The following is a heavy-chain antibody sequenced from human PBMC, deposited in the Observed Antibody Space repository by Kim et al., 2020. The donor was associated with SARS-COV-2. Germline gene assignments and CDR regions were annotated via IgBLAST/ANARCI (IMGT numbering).Heavy chain of an antibody. D-gene: IGHD2-15*01. CDR3: ARDTQDYLTVVSNAFDI. CDR2: IKQDGSEK. V-gene: IGHV3-7*03. CDR1: GFTFSSYW. J-gene: IGHJ3*02. Sequence: GGSLRLSCAASGFTFSSYWMSWVRQAPGKGLEWVANIKQDGSEKYYVDSVKGRFTISRDNAKNSLYLQMNSLRAEDTAVYYCARDTQDYLTVVSNAFDIWGQGTMVTVSS.